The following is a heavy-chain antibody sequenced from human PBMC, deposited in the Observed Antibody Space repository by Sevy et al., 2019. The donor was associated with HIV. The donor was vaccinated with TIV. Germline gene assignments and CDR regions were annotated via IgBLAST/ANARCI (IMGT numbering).Heavy chain of an antibody. J-gene: IGHJ4*02. Sequence: DTVKVSCKTSGYTFTAYHLQWVGQAPGQGLEWMGWFNPTTRDTIYAQRFQGRVTMSTDTSLSTSYMELKNLRSDDTALYSCARDQDCRHGRCYSGVAYWGQGTPVLVSS. CDR3: ARDQDCRHGRCYSGVAY. D-gene: IGHD2-15*01. CDR2: FNPTTRDT. CDR1: GYTFTAYH. V-gene: IGHV1-2*02.